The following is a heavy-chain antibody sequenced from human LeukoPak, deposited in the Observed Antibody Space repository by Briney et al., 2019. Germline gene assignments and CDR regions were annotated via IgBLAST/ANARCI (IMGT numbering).Heavy chain of an antibody. Sequence: GGSLRHSCAASGFTFSSFNMNWVRQAPGKGLEWISYISSSSSSIYYADSVKGRFTISRDNAKNSLYLQMNSLREEDTAVYYCPSSVIHAERRVIADS. CDR1: GFTFSSFN. CDR2: ISSSSSSI. V-gene: IGHV3-48*02. D-gene: IGHD5-18*01. J-gene: IGHJ5*01. CDR3: PSSVIHAERRVIADS.